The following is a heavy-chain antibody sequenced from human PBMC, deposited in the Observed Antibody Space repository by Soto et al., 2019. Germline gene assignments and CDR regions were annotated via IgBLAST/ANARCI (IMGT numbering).Heavy chain of an antibody. CDR3: ARGRGDYVWGSYRLFDY. D-gene: IGHD3-16*02. CDR1: GYTFTGYD. CDR2: INPNSGGT. V-gene: IGHV1-2*04. J-gene: IGHJ4*02. Sequence: ASVKVCCKSSGYTFTGYDMHWVRQAPGQGLEWMGWINPNSGGTNYAQKFQGWVTMTRDTSISTAYMELSRLRSDDTAVYYCARGRGDYVWGSYRLFDYWGQGTLVTVSS.